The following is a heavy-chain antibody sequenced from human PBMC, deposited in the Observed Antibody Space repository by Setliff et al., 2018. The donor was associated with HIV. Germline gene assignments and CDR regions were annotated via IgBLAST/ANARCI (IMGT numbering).Heavy chain of an antibody. Sequence: PGAYLKISCQGSGYGFSNYWPAWVRQTPGKGLEWMGILYPGYSDTRYSPSFQGKVTISADKSSSTAYLQWSSLKASETAMYYCARHRIVKAYYYYMDVWGKGTTVTVSS. D-gene: IGHD3-16*02. CDR1: GYGFSNYW. CDR3: ARHRIVKAYYYYMDV. V-gene: IGHV5-51*01. CDR2: LYPGYSDT. J-gene: IGHJ6*03.